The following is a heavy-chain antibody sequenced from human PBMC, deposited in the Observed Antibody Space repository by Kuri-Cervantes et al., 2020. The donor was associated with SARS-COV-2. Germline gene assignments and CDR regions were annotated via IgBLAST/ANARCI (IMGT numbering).Heavy chain of an antibody. Sequence: GGSLRLSRAASGFTFSSYWMSWVRQAPGKGLEWVANIRQDGSEKYYVDSVKGRFTISRDNAKNSLYLQMNSLRAEDTAVYYCARDPNYYDSSANEGFDYWGQGTLVTVSS. V-gene: IGHV3-7*01. D-gene: IGHD3-22*01. CDR1: GFTFSSYW. CDR2: IRQDGSEK. CDR3: ARDPNYYDSSANEGFDY. J-gene: IGHJ4*02.